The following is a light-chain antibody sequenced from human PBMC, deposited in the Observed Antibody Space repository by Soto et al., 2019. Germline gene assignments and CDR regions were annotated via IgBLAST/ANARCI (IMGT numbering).Light chain of an antibody. Sequence: QSVLTQPPSVSEAPRQRVTISCSGSSSNIGNNAVNWYQQLPGTAPKLLIYGNNNRPSGVPARFSGSKSGTSASLAVAGLQAEDEGDYYCQSYDSSLSGYVFGTGTKLTVL. CDR1: SSNIGNNA. V-gene: IGLV1-40*01. CDR3: QSYDSSLSGYV. J-gene: IGLJ1*01. CDR2: GNN.